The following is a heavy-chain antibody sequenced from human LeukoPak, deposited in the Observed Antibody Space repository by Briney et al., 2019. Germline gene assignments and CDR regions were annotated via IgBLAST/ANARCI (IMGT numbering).Heavy chain of an antibody. CDR3: ARVNQRYCSGGSCYSGSGVY. V-gene: IGHV4-30-4*01. CDR2: IYYSGST. D-gene: IGHD2-15*01. Sequence: PSETLSLTCAVYGGSFSGYYWSWIRQPPGKGLEWIGYIYYSGSTYYNPSLKSRVTISVDTSKNQFSLKLSSVTAADTAVYYCARVNQRYCSGGSCYSGSGVYWGQGTLVTVSS. CDR1: GGSFSGYY. J-gene: IGHJ4*02.